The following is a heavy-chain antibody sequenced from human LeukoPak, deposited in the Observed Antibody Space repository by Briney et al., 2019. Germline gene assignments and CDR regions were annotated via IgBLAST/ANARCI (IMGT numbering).Heavy chain of an antibody. CDR2: IKSDGTTT. Sequence: GGALRLSCAASGFTFSNYWMHWVRQAPGKGLLWVSLIKSDGTTTSYADSVKGRFTTSRANAKNTLYLQMNSPRAEATAVYYCARGGRKGTFDYLGQGTLATVS. D-gene: IGHD3-16*01. J-gene: IGHJ4*02. CDR3: ARGGRKGTFDY. V-gene: IGHV3-74*01. CDR1: GFTFSNYW.